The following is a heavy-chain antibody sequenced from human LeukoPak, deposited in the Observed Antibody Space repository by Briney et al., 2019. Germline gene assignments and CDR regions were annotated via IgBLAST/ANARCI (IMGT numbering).Heavy chain of an antibody. J-gene: IGHJ4*02. D-gene: IGHD4-17*01. CDR1: GFTFGDYA. CDR3: ARTMTTVTYTRCCSY. Sequence: GGSLRLSCTASGFTFGDYAMSWVRQAPGKGLEWVGFIRSKAYGGTTEYAASVKGRFTISRDDSKSIAYLQMNSLRAEDTAVYYCARTMTTVTYTRCCSYWGQGTLVTVSS. CDR2: IRSKAYGGTT. V-gene: IGHV3-49*04.